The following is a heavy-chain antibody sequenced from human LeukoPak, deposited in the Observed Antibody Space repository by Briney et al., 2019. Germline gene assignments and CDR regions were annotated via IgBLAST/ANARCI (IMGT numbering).Heavy chain of an antibody. J-gene: IGHJ4*02. Sequence: PGGSLRLSCAASGFTFSNYAMNWVRQAPGKGLEWVSAISGSGDNTYYGDSMKGRVTVSRDNSKNMLYLQLNSPRAEDTAVYYCAKSALVLLEYVIGCDYWGQGILVTVSS. D-gene: IGHD2-8*01. V-gene: IGHV3-23*01. CDR1: GFTFSNYA. CDR3: AKSALVLLEYVIGCDY. CDR2: ISGSGDNT.